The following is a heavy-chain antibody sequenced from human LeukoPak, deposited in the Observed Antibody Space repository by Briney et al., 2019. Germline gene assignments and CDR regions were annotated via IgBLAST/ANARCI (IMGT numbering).Heavy chain of an antibody. CDR2: INHSGST. CDR3: AVIAAPYDY. CDR1: GGSFSGYY. D-gene: IGHD6-6*01. Sequence: SETLSLTCAVYGGSFSGYYWSWIRQPPGKGLEWIGEINHSGSTNYNPSLKSRVTISVDTSKNQFSLKLSSVTAADAAVYYCAVIAAPYDYWGQGTLVTVSS. J-gene: IGHJ4*02. V-gene: IGHV4-34*01.